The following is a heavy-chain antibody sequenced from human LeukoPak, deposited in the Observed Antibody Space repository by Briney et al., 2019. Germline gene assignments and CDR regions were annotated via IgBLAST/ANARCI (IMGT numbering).Heavy chain of an antibody. Sequence: SETLSLTCAVYGGSFSGYYWSWIRQPPGKGLEWIGEINHSGSTNYNPSLKSRVTISVDTSKNQFSLKLSSVTAADTAVYYCARGQRGIAVAVKAFDIWGQGTMVTVSS. D-gene: IGHD6-19*01. J-gene: IGHJ3*02. CDR3: ARGQRGIAVAVKAFDI. CDR1: GGSFSGYY. V-gene: IGHV4-34*01. CDR2: INHSGST.